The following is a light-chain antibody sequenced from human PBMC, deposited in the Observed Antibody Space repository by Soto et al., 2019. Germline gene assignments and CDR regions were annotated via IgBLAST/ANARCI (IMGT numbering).Light chain of an antibody. CDR1: SSDVGGFDN. V-gene: IGLV2-14*03. J-gene: IGLJ1*01. CDR3: NSFTTTNTYV. Sequence: QSALTQPASVSGSPGQSITISCTGASSDVGGFDNVSWYQQHPGKVPRLLIYDVSSRPSGVSDRFSGSKSGNTASLTISGLQAEDEADYYCNSFTTTNTYVFGTGTKLTVL. CDR2: DVS.